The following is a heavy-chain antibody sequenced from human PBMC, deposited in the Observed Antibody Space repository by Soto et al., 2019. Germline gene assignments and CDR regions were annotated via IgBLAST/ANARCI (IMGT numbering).Heavy chain of an antibody. D-gene: IGHD1-1*01. J-gene: IGHJ6*03. Sequence: GVSLRLSCAASGFTFSGSAMHWVRQASGKGLEWAGRIRSKANSYATAYAASVKGRFTISRDDSKNTAYLQMNSLKTEDTAVYYATNLKIYRDVGGKGTRDTFS. CDR2: IRSKANSYAT. CDR1: GFTFSGSA. CDR3: TNLKIYRDV. V-gene: IGHV3-73*01.